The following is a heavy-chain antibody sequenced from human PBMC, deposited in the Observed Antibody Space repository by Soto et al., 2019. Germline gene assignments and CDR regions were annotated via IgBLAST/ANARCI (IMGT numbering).Heavy chain of an antibody. D-gene: IGHD6-19*01. V-gene: IGHV1-69*13. CDR3: ARARSGRIGLADAFDI. CDR2: IIPIFGTA. CDR1: GVTFSSYA. J-gene: IGHJ3*02. Sequence: SVKVSCKASGVTFSSYAISWVRQAPGQGLEWMGGIIPIFGTANYAQKFQGRVTITADESTSTAYMELSSLRSEDTAVYYCARARSGRIGLADAFDIWGQGTMVTVSS.